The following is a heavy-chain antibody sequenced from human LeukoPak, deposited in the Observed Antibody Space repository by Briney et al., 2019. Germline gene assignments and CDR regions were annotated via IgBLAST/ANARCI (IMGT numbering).Heavy chain of an antibody. CDR3: ARGPIAAAGVFDP. Sequence: PSETLSLTCTVSGGSISSSSYYWGWIRQPPGKGLECIGSIYYSGSTYYNPSLKSRVTISVDTSKNQFSLKLSSVTAADTAVYYCARGPIAAAGVFDPWGQGTLVTVSS. CDR2: IYYSGST. D-gene: IGHD6-13*01. V-gene: IGHV4-39*07. CDR1: GGSISSSSYY. J-gene: IGHJ5*02.